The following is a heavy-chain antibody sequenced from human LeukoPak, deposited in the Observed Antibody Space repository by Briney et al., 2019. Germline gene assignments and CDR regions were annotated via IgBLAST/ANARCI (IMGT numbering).Heavy chain of an antibody. J-gene: IGHJ4*02. Sequence: SETLSLTCNVSGGSISTYYWSWIRQSPGKGLEWIGNIYYIGSTNYNPSLQSRVTMSVDTSKNQFSLNLSSVTAADTAVYYCARGAGGLAGRWGQGTLVTVSS. CDR1: GGSISTYY. CDR3: ARGAGGLAGR. D-gene: IGHD2-15*01. CDR2: IYYIGST. V-gene: IGHV4-59*12.